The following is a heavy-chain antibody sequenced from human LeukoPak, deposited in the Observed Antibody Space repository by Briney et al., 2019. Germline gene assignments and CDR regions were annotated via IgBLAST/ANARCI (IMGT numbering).Heavy chain of an antibody. J-gene: IGHJ3*02. V-gene: IGHV3-53*01. CDR1: GFTVSSNY. CDR3: ARSVTTRPWGAFDI. D-gene: IGHD7-27*01. CDR2: IYSGGST. Sequence: GGSLRLSCAASGFTVSSNYMSWVRQAPGKGLEWVSVIYSGGSTYYADSVKGRFTISRDNSKNTLYLQMNSLRAEDTAVYYCARSVTTRPWGAFDIWGQGTMVTVSS.